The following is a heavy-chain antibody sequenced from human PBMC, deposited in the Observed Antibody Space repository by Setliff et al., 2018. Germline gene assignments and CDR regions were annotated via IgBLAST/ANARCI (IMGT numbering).Heavy chain of an antibody. J-gene: IGHJ4*01. CDR2: IYPGDSET. CDR3: ARRTGFAVAGFDH. D-gene: IGHD6-19*01. CDR1: GYDFSKYW. V-gene: IGHV5-51*01. Sequence: RGESLKISCQASGYDFSKYWIGWVRQMPGEGLEWMAIIYPGDSETRYNPSFQGQVTISADKSINTAYLQWTSLKASDTAIYFCARRTGFAVAGFDHWGRGTLVTVSS.